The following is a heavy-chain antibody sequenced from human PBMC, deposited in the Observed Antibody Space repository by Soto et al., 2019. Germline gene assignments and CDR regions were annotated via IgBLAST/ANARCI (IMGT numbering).Heavy chain of an antibody. J-gene: IGHJ4*02. V-gene: IGHV4-59*01. CDR3: ARSDYGGKRGYYFDY. CDR2: IYSSGTT. D-gene: IGHD4-17*01. Sequence: KTSETLSLTCSVSGDSISDYFWSWIRQPPGKGLEWIGNIYSSGTTNYNPSLKSRVSISVDTSKNQFSLNLNSVTAADTAVYYCARSDYGGKRGYYFDYWGQGTLVTVSS. CDR1: GDSISDYF.